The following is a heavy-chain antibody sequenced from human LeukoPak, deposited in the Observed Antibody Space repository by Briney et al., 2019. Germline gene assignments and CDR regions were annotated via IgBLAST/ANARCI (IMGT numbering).Heavy chain of an antibody. V-gene: IGHV3-48*01. Sequence: GGSLRLPCAASGFTFSSYSMNWVRQAPGKGLEWISYIGSSSSTIYYADSVKGRFTISRDNAKNSLFLQMSRLRAEDTAVYYCARFTTTLNPYYYGMDVWGQGTTVTVSS. CDR3: ARFTTTLNPYYYGMDV. J-gene: IGHJ6*02. CDR2: IGSSSSTI. D-gene: IGHD1-1*01. CDR1: GFTFSSYS.